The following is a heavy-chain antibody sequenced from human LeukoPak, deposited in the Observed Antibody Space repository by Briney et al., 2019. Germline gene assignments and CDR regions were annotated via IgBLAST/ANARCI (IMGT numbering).Heavy chain of an antibody. J-gene: IGHJ4*02. CDR2: IRYDGSNK. CDR1: GFTFSSYA. D-gene: IGHD3-3*01. Sequence: GGSLRLSCAASGFTFSSYAMSWVRQAPGKGLEWVAFIRYDGSNKYYADSVKGRFTISRDNSKNTLYLQMNSLRAEDTAVYYCAKDRGAYDFWSGYRSDYWGQGTLVTVSS. CDR3: AKDRGAYDFWSGYRSDY. V-gene: IGHV3-30*02.